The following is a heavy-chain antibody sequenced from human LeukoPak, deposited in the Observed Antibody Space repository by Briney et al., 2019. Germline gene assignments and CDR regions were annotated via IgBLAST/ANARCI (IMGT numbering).Heavy chain of an antibody. CDR1: GFTFSNYE. J-gene: IGHJ4*02. V-gene: IGHV3-69-1*01. Sequence: GGSLRLSCTASGFTFSNYEIQWVRQAPGKGLECVADSVKGRFTISRDNAKNSLYLQMNSLRAEDTAVYYCARDRIVGVTGRYFDYWGQGNLVTVSS. D-gene: IGHD1-26*01. CDR3: ARDRIVGVTGRYFDY.